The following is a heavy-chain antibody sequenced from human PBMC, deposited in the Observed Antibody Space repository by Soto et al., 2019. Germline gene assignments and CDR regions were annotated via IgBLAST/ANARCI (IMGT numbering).Heavy chain of an antibody. CDR1: GFTFSYYW. V-gene: IGHV3-74*01. CDR3: ARGDRGDFDI. Sequence: EVQLVESGGGLVQPGESLRLSCAASGFTFSYYWMHWVRQAPGKGLVWVSRIHSDGSSTTYADSVKGRFTISRDNARNTVYLQMSSLRVEDTAVYYCARGDRGDFDIWGQGTVVTVSS. CDR2: IHSDGSST. J-gene: IGHJ3*02. D-gene: IGHD7-27*01.